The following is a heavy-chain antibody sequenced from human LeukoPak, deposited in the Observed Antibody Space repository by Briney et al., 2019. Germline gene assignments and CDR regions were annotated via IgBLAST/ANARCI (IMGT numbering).Heavy chain of an antibody. V-gene: IGHV3-21*01. Sequence: GGSLRLSCAASGFTFSSYSMNWVRQAPGKGLEWVSSISSSSSYIYYADSVKGRFIISRDNAKNSLYLQMNSLRAEDTAVYYCARVGDNWNDPDYWGQGTLATVSS. D-gene: IGHD1-20*01. CDR3: ARVGDNWNDPDY. J-gene: IGHJ4*02. CDR2: ISSSSSYI. CDR1: GFTFSSYS.